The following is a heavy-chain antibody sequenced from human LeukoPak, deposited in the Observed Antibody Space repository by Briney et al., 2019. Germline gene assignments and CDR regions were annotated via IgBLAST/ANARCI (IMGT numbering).Heavy chain of an antibody. CDR3: ARRRIRGVIIAKTYYFDY. CDR2: INHSGST. Sequence: GSLRLSCAASGLSFSSYAMHWVRQPPGKGLEWVGEINHSGSTNYNPSLKSRATISVDTSKNQFSLKLSSVTAADTAVYYCARRRIRGVIIAKTYYFDYWGQGTLVTVSS. CDR1: GLSFSSYA. D-gene: IGHD3-10*01. V-gene: IGHV4-34*01. J-gene: IGHJ4*02.